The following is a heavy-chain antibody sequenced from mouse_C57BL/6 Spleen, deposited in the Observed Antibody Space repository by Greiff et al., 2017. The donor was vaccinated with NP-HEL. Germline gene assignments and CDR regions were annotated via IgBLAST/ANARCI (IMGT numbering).Heavy chain of an antibody. J-gene: IGHJ2*01. V-gene: IGHV14-4*01. D-gene: IGHD1-1*01. CDR1: GFNIKDDY. Sequence: EVQLQQSGAELVRPGASVKLSCTASGFNIKDDYMHWVKQRPEQGLEWIGWIDPENGDTEYASKFQGKATITADTSSNTAYLQLSSLTSEDTAVYYCTRGDSHDYGSTDWGQGTTLTVSS. CDR2: IDPENGDT. CDR3: TRGDSHDYGSTD.